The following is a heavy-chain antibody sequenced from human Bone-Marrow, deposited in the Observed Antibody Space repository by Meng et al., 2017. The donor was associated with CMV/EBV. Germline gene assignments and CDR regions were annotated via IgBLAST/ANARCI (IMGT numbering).Heavy chain of an antibody. CDR3: VRDRSPLGWYGVGDYFGMDV. V-gene: IGHV3-20*04. Sequence: GESLKISCVTSGFTFSDYYMSWIRQAPGKGLEWVSGINWNGGRTGYVDPVKGRFIITRDNAKNLLYLQMNSLRTEDTAVYSCVRDRSPLGWYGVGDYFGMDVWGQGTTVTVSS. D-gene: IGHD2-8*01. CDR1: GFTFSDYY. J-gene: IGHJ6*02. CDR2: INWNGGRT.